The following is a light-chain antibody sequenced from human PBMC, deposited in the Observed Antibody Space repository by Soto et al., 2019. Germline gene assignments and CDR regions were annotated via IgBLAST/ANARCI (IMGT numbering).Light chain of an antibody. CDR1: SSNIGAGYE. Sequence: QSVLTQPPSVSEAPGQRVTISCTGSSSNIGAGYEAHWYQQVPGTAPKLLIYENNNRPSGVPDRFSGSKSGTSASLAITGLQAGHEAEYYCQSYESSLSGYVLGTGTKVTVL. J-gene: IGLJ1*01. CDR2: ENN. V-gene: IGLV1-40*01. CDR3: QSYESSLSGYV.